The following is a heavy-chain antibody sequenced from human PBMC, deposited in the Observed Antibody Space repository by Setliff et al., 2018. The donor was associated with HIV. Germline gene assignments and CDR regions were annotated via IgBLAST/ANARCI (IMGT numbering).Heavy chain of an antibody. V-gene: IGHV4-38-2*02. Sequence: PSETLSLTCTVSGFSISSGYYWGWIRQPPGKGLEWIGFIYHDGNTDYNPSLKSRVTMSVDTSKNQFSLKVSSVTAADTAVYYCAREADGIDFWGQGTLVTVSS. CDR1: GFSISSGYY. J-gene: IGHJ4*02. CDR2: IYHDGNT. CDR3: AREADGIDF. D-gene: IGHD2-15*01.